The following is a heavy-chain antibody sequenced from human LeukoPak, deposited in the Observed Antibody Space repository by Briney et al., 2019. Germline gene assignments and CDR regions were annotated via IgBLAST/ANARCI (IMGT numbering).Heavy chain of an antibody. D-gene: IGHD3-16*02. V-gene: IGHV4-4*07. CDR2: IYTSGST. Sequence: SETLSPTCTVSGGSISSYYWSWIRQPAGKGLEWIGRIYTSGSTNYNPSLKSRVTMSVDTSKNQFSLKLSSVTAADTAVYYCASFGGVIVGPPDAFDIWGQGTMVTVSS. CDR3: ASFGGVIVGPPDAFDI. CDR1: GGSISSYY. J-gene: IGHJ3*02.